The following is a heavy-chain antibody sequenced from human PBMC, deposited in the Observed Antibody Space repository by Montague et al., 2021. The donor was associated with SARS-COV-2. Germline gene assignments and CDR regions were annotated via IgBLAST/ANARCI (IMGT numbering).Heavy chain of an antibody. Sequence: SETLSLTCAVYGGSFSGYYWSWIRQPPGKGLEWIGEINHSGSTNYNPSLKSRVPISVDTSKNQFSLKLSSVTAADTAVYYCAIPMVRGFSRAFDIWGQGTMVTVSS. J-gene: IGHJ3*02. CDR3: AIPMVRGFSRAFDI. V-gene: IGHV4-34*01. CDR2: INHSGST. D-gene: IGHD3-10*01. CDR1: GGSFSGYY.